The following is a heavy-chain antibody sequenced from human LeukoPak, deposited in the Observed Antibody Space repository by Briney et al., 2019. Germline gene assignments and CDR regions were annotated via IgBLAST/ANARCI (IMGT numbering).Heavy chain of an antibody. CDR1: GGTFSRYT. CDR3: ASHGSGTYGSFDN. D-gene: IGHD3-10*01. CDR2: IIALFGTA. J-gene: IGHJ4*02. V-gene: IGHV1-69*06. Sequence: SVKVSCKASGGTFSRYTISWVRQAPGQGLEWMGGIIALFGTANYAQKFQGRVTITADKSTTTAYMELSSLRSEDTAVYYCASHGSGTYGSFDNWGQGNLVTASS.